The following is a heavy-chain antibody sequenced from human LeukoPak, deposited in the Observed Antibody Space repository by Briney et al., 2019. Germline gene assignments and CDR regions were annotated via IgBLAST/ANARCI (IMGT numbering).Heavy chain of an antibody. CDR1: GFTFSSYA. CDR2: ITSSGGTT. J-gene: IGHJ4*02. Sequence: GGSLRLSCAASGFTFSSYAMSWVRQAPGKGLEWVSSITSSGGTTWYAGSGKGQLTISRDNSKNTLYLQLNSLRAEDTAVYYCARDRPNYYDTSGHYYRRDGDYWGQGTLVTVSS. CDR3: ARDRPNYYDTSGHYYRRDGDY. V-gene: IGHV3-23*01. D-gene: IGHD3-22*01.